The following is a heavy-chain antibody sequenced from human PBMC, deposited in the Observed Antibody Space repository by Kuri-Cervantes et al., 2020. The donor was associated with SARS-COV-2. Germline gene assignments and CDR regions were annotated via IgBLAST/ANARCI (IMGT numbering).Heavy chain of an antibody. CDR1: GFTISSYT. CDR3: AREGGSPGDAFDI. J-gene: IGHJ3*02. V-gene: IGHV3-23*01. Sequence: GESLKISCAASGFTISSYTMGWARQAPGKGLEWLAASSASGVDTNHADSVKGRFTISRDNSKNTLYLQMNSLRAEDTAVYYCAREGGSPGDAFDIWGQGTMVTVSS. D-gene: IGHD3-16*01. CDR2: SSASGVDT.